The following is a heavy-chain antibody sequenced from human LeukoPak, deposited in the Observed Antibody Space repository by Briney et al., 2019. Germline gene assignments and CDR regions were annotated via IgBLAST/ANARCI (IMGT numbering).Heavy chain of an antibody. CDR3: ARDLIGGNSWRNWFDP. CDR1: GDSVSSNRGT. CDR2: TYYKSKWYN. V-gene: IGHV6-1*01. Sequence: SQTLSLTCAISGDSVSSNRGTWNWIRQSPSRGLEWLGRTYYKSKWYNDYAVSVKGRITINPDTSKTQFSLQLNSVTPDDTAVYYCARDLIGGNSWRNWFDPWGQGTLVTVSS. D-gene: IGHD6-13*01. J-gene: IGHJ5*02.